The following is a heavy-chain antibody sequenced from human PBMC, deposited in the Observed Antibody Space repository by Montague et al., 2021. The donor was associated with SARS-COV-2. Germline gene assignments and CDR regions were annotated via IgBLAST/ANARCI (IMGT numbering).Heavy chain of an antibody. CDR2: IYYTGST. J-gene: IGHJ6*02. D-gene: IGHD5-12*01. V-gene: IGHV4-59*01. CDR3: ARGGGRLQYSYYYGMDV. CDR1: GGSMINNY. Sequence: SETLSLTCSVSGGSMINNYWSWIRQPPGKVLEWMGYIYYTGSTDYNPSLESRATLSIDTSKNEFSLKLTSVTAADTAVYYCARGGGRLQYSYYYGMDVWGQGTTVTVSS.